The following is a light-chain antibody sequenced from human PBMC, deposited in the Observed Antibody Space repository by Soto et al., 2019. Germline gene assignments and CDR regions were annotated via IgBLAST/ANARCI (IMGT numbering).Light chain of an antibody. CDR2: DVS. CDR3: SAHASRSTLI. CDR1: SSDVGAYSH. V-gene: IGLV2-14*03. J-gene: IGLJ2*01. Sequence: QSVLTQPASVSGSPGQSTTISCTGTSSDVGAYSHISWYQQHPGKAPKLMIYDVSNRPSGVSNRFSGFKSGNTASLTISGLQAEDEADYYCSAHASRSTLIFGGGTKVTGL.